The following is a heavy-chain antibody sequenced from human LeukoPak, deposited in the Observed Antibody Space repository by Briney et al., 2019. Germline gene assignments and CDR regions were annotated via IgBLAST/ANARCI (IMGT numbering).Heavy chain of an antibody. CDR1: GFTFSSYA. J-gene: IGHJ4*02. Sequence: PGGSLRLSCAASGFTFSSYAMSWVRQAPGKGLEWVSANSGSGGSTYYADSVRGRFTISRDNSKNTMYLQMSSLRAEDTAVYYCAKIRLEESATGYWGQGTLVTVSS. V-gene: IGHV3-23*01. CDR3: AKIRLEESATGY. CDR2: NSGSGGST. D-gene: IGHD2-15*01.